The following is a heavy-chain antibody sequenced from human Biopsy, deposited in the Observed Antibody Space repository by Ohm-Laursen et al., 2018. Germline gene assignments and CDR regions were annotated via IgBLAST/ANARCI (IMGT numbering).Heavy chain of an antibody. CDR3: ARDYGLELGGLEAFDI. Sequence: SDTLSLTCTVSGGSLKNYYWSWIRQPAGKGLEWIGRVYTSGSTSYNPSLESRVTMSVVTSKNQFSLKVTSMTAADTDLYYCARDYGLELGGLEAFDIWGQGTMVTVSS. D-gene: IGHD1-7*01. CDR1: GGSLKNYY. CDR2: VYTSGST. V-gene: IGHV4-4*07. J-gene: IGHJ3*02.